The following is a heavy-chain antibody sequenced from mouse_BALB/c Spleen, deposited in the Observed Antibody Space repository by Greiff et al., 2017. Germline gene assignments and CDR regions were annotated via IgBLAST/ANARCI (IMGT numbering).Heavy chain of an antibody. V-gene: IGHV7-3*02. Sequence: EVQLQQSGGGLVQPGGSLRLSCATSGFTFTDYYMSWVRQPPGKALEWLGFIRNKANGYTTEYSASVKGRFTISRDNSQSILYLQMNTLRAEDSATYYCARDPYYGSYYAMDYWGQGTSVTVSS. D-gene: IGHD1-1*01. CDR3: ARDPYYGSYYAMDY. CDR1: GFTFTDYY. CDR2: IRNKANGYTT. J-gene: IGHJ4*01.